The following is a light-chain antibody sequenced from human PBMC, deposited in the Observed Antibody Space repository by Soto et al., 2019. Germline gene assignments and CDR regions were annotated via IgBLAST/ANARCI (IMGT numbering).Light chain of an antibody. J-gene: IGKJ1*01. CDR2: DAS. CDR1: QSVSSY. CDR3: QQRSNWPPWT. V-gene: IGKV3-11*01. Sequence: EIVLTQSPATLSLSPGERATLSRRASQSVSSYLAWYQQKPGQAPRLLIYDASNRATGTPARFSGSGSGTDFTLTISSLEPEDFAVYYCQQRSNWPPWTVGRGTKVEIK.